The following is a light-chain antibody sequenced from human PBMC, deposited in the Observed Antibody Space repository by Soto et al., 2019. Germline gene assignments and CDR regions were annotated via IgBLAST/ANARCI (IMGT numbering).Light chain of an antibody. J-gene: IGLJ3*02. CDR1: SSDVGAYNY. CDR2: EVT. Sequence: QSALTQPPSASGSPGQSVTISCTGTSSDVGAYNYVPRYQQHAGKAPKLVIYEVTKRPSGVPDRFSGSKSANTASLTVSGLQAEDEADYYCSSFAASNTWVFGGGTKLTVL. V-gene: IGLV2-8*01. CDR3: SSFAASNTWV.